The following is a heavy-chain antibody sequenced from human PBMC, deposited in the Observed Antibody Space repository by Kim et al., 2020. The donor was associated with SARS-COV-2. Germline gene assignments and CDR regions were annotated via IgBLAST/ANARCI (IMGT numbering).Heavy chain of an antibody. CDR1: GYTFTIYA. J-gene: IGHJ4*02. Sequence: ASVKVSCKASGYTFTIYAMHWVRQAPGQRLEWMGWINAGNGNTKYSQKFQGRVTITRDTSASTAYMELSSLRSEDTAVYYCARDGLLVVPAAMAYWGQGTLVTVSS. D-gene: IGHD2-2*01. V-gene: IGHV1-3*01. CDR3: ARDGLLVVPAAMAY. CDR2: INAGNGNT.